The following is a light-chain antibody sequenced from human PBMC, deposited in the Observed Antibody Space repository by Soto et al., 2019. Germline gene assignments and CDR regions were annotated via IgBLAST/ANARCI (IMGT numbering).Light chain of an antibody. CDR3: CAYAGNSFV. CDR1: SSDVGGYVY. J-gene: IGLJ1*01. Sequence: QPALTQPRSVSGSPGQSVSISCTGTSSDVGGYVYVSWYRQDPGKAPQCIIYDVYNRPSGVPDRFSGSKSGNTASLTVSGLQPEDEADYYCCAYAGNSFVFGSGTKVTVL. V-gene: IGLV2-11*01. CDR2: DVY.